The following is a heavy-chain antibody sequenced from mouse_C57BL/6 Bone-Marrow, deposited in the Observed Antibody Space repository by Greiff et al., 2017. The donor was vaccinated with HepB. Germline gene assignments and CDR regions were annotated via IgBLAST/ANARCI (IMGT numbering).Heavy chain of an antibody. Sequence: EVKLMESGGGLVQSGRSLRLSCATSGFTFSDFYMEWVRQAPGKGLEWIAASRNKANDYTTEYSASVTGRFIVSRDTSQSILYLQMNALRAEDTAIYYCARDAERYFDVWGTGTTVTVSS. CDR1: GFTFSDFY. J-gene: IGHJ1*03. CDR3: ARDAERYFDV. V-gene: IGHV7-1*01. CDR2: SRNKANDYTT.